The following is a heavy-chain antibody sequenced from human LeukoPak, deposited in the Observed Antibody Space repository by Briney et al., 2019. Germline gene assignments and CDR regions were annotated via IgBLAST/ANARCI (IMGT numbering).Heavy chain of an antibody. CDR1: GNYW. V-gene: IGHV3-74*01. Sequence: GGSLRLSCVASGNYWMHWVRQAPGKGLVWVSHINSDGSWTSYADSVKGRFTISRGNSKNTLYLQMNSLRAEDTAVYYCARDAVDTAYDYWGQGTLVTVSS. J-gene: IGHJ4*02. D-gene: IGHD5-18*01. CDR2: INSDGSWT. CDR3: ARDAVDTAYDY.